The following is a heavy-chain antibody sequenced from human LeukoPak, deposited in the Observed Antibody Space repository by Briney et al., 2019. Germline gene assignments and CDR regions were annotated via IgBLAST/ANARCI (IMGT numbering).Heavy chain of an antibody. CDR2: ISGSGGST. D-gene: IGHD2-2*02. Sequence: GGSLRLSCAASGFTFSSYAMSWVRQAPGKGLEWVSAISGSGGSTYYADSVKGRFTISRDNSENTLYLQMNSLRAEDTAVYYCAKRMKDIVVVPAAIGMDVWGQGTTVTVSS. V-gene: IGHV3-23*01. J-gene: IGHJ6*02. CDR3: AKRMKDIVVVPAAIGMDV. CDR1: GFTFSSYA.